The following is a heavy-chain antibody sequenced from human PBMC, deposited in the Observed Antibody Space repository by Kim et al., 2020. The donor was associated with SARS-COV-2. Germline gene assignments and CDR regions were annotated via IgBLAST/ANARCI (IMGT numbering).Heavy chain of an antibody. CDR2: IYYSGST. CDR3: ARHQSSAYYGAFDI. J-gene: IGHJ3*02. V-gene: IGHV4-39*01. Sequence: SETLSLTCTVSGGSISSSSYYWGWIRQPPGKGLEWIGSIYYSGSTYYNPSLKSRVTISVDTSKSQFSLKLSSVTAADTAVYYCARHQSSAYYGAFDIWGQGTMVTVSS. D-gene: IGHD3-22*01. CDR1: GGSISSSSYY.